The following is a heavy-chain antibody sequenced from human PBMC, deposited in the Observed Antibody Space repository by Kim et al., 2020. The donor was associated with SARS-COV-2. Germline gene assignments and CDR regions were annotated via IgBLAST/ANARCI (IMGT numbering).Heavy chain of an antibody. CDR3: AKDTRKWLLLRTQVIFDY. J-gene: IGHJ4*02. Sequence: GGSLRLSCAASGFTFSSYAMSWVRQAPGKWLEWVSAISGSGGSTYYADSVKGRFTISRDNSRNTLYLQMNSLRAEDTAVYYCAKDTRKWLLLRTQVIFDYWGQGTLVTVSS. V-gene: IGHV3-23*01. CDR1: GFTFSSYA. CDR2: ISGSGGST. D-gene: IGHD3-22*01.